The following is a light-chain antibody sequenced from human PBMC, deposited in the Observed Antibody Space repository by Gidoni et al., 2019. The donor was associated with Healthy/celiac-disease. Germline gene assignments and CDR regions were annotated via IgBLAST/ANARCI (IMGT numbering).Light chain of an antibody. Sequence: DIQMTQSPSSLSASVGDRVTITCRASQSISSYLNWYQQKPGKAPKLLIYAASSLQSGVPSRVRGSGSGTDFTLTISSLQPEEFATYYCQQSYSTPITFGQGTRLEIK. CDR1: QSISSY. V-gene: IGKV1-39*01. CDR3: QQSYSTPIT. J-gene: IGKJ5*01. CDR2: AAS.